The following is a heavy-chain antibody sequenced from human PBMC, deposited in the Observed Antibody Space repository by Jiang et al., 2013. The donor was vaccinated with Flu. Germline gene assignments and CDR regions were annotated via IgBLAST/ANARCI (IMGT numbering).Heavy chain of an antibody. CDR1: GYSFPHYW. J-gene: IGHJ3*02. CDR2: SILVTLIP. CDR3: ARLSTDDAFDI. D-gene: IGHD4-17*01. Sequence: KISCKGSGYSFPHYWIGWVRQMPGKAWSGWGSSILVTLIPDTSPSFQGQVTISADKSISTAYLQWSSLKASDTALYYCARLSTDDAFDIWGQGTMVTVS. V-gene: IGHV5-51*01.